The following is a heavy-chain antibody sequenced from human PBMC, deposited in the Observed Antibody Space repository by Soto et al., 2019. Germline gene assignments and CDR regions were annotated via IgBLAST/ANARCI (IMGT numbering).Heavy chain of an antibody. Sequence: GASVKVSCKASGGTFSSYAISWVRQAPGQGLEWMGGIIPIFGTANYAQKFQGRVTITADESTSTAYMELSSLRSEDTAVYYCARDLGDCSGGSCTYSGYYYYYGIDVWGQGTTVTVSS. V-gene: IGHV1-69*13. CDR2: IIPIFGTA. CDR3: ARDLGDCSGGSCTYSGYYYYYGIDV. D-gene: IGHD2-15*01. CDR1: GGTFSSYA. J-gene: IGHJ6*02.